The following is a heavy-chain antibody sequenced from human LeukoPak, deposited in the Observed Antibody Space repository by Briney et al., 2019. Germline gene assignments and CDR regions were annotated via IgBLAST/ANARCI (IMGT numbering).Heavy chain of an antibody. V-gene: IGHV3-23*01. CDR3: AKDRYSXXXXXXXXY. J-gene: IGHJ4*01. CDR2: ISGSGGST. CDR1: GFTFSSYA. Sequence: GGSLRLSCAASGFTFSSYAMSWVRQAPGKGLEWVSAISGSGGSTYYADSVKGRFTISRDNSKNTLYLQMNSLRAEDTAVYYCAKDRYSXXXXXXXXYWXXXTXVTVS. D-gene: IGHD6-13*01.